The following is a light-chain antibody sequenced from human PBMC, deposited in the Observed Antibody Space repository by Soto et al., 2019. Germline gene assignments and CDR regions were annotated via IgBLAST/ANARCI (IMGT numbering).Light chain of an antibody. V-gene: IGKV3-20*01. CDR2: GAS. Sequence: EVVLTQSPATLSLSPGERATLSCRASQSVSSSYLAWYQQKPGQAPRLLIYGASSRATGIPDRFSGSGSGTDFTLTISRLEPEDFAVYYCQQYGSSPPITFGQGIRLEN. CDR1: QSVSSSY. J-gene: IGKJ5*01. CDR3: QQYGSSPPIT.